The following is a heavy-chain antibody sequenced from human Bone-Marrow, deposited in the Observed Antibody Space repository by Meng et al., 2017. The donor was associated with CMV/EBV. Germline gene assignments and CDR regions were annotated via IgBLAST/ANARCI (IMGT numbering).Heavy chain of an antibody. CDR2: HNPNIGGA. Sequence: ASVKVSCKASGYIFTAYFMHWVRQAPGQGLEWVGWHNPNIGGANYAQKFQGRVIMTRDRSINTAYMELSSLRSGDTAVYYCARGQVQCSTINCHDYRFSGMDVWGQGTTVTVSS. V-gene: IGHV1-2*02. J-gene: IGHJ6*02. CDR3: ARGQVQCSTINCHDYRFSGMDV. CDR1: GYIFTAYF. D-gene: IGHD2/OR15-2a*01.